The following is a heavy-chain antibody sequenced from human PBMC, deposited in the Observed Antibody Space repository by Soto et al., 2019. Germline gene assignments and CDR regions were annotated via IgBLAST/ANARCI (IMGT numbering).Heavy chain of an antibody. J-gene: IGHJ1*01. CDR1: GGSISSYY. D-gene: IGHD2-2*02. V-gene: IGHV4-59*01. Sequence: SETLSLTCTVSGGSISSYYWSWIRQPPGKGLEWIGYIYYSGSTNYNPSLKSRVNISVDTSKNQFSLKLSSVTAADTAVYYCARADGGGYCSSTSCYTSYFQHWGQGTLVTVS. CDR2: IYYSGST. CDR3: ARADGGGYCSSTSCYTSYFQH.